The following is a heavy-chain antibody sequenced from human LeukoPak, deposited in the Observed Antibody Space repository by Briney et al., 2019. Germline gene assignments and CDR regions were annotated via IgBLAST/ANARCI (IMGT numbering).Heavy chain of an antibody. V-gene: IGHV3-23*01. CDR3: AKGLDSSGYEDSPINY. CDR1: GFTFSSYA. Sequence: PGGSLRLSCAASGFTFSSYAMSWVRQAPGKGLEWVSAISGSGGTTYHADSVKGRFTISRDNSKNTLYLQMNSLRAEDTAVYYCAKGLDSSGYEDSPINYWGQGTLVTVSS. J-gene: IGHJ4*02. D-gene: IGHD3-22*01. CDR2: ISGSGGTT.